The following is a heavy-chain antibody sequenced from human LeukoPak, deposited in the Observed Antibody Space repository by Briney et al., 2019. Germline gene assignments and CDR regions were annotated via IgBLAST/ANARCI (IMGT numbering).Heavy chain of an antibody. CDR3: TTRVVTTNDY. CDR2: VKRKTDGETT. V-gene: IGHV3-15*01. CDR1: GLTFSESW. Sequence: GGSLRLSCAASGLTFSESWMNWVRQAPGKGLEWVGRVKRKTDGETTDYPAPVKGGFTISRDDSKNTLYLQMNSLKTEDTAVYYCTTRVVTTNDYWGQGTLVTVSS. J-gene: IGHJ4*02. D-gene: IGHD2-21*02.